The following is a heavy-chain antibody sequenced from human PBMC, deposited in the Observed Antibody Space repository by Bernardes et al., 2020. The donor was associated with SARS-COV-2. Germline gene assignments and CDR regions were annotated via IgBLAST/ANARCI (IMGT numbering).Heavy chain of an antibody. J-gene: IGHJ6*02. CDR2: IKSNVDGGTT. Sequence: GGSLSLSCATSGFTISNAWMHWVRPAPGKGLEWVGLIKSNVDGGTTDYGAPVKGRFIISRDDSQNTVYLQMNSLKIEDTAVYFCKDMGDYGYGVDVWGPGTTVTVSS. CDR3: KDMGDYGYGVDV. CDR1: GFTISNAW. D-gene: IGHD5-12*01. V-gene: IGHV3-15*01.